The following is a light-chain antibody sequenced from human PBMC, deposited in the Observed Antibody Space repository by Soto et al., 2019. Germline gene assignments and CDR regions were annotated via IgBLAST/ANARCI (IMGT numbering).Light chain of an antibody. V-gene: IGKV3-20*01. J-gene: IGKJ1*01. Sequence: IVLTPSPATLASFPCARVPLSCRASQAVNTRSAWYQHKPGQAPRLLIYLASNRAAGVPARFSGSGSGTDFTLTISRLEPEDFAVYYCQQDGSSPWTFGQGTKVDIK. CDR3: QQDGSSPWT. CDR2: LAS. CDR1: QAVNTRS.